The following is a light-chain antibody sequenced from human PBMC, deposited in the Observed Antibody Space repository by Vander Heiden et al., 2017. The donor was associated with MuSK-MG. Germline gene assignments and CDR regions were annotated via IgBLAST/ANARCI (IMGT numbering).Light chain of an antibody. CDR2: AAS. CDR1: QSISSY. CDR3: QQSYSTPPLPYT. Sequence: DIQMTQSPSSLSASVGDRVTITCRASQSISSYLNWYQQKPGKAPKLLIYAASSLQSGVPSRFSGSGSGTDFTLTISSLQPEDFATYYCQQSYSTPPLPYTFGQGTKLEIK. V-gene: IGKV1-39*01. J-gene: IGKJ2*01.